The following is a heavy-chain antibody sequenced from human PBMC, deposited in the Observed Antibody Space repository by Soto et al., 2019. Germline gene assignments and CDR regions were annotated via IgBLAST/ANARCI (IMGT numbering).Heavy chain of an antibody. CDR1: GYTFTSYD. V-gene: IGHV1-8*01. J-gene: IGHJ6*02. CDR2: MNPNSGNT. CDR3: ARVTAAAEIYGMDV. Sequence: ASVKVSCKASGYTFTSYDINWVRQATGQGLEWMGWMNPNSGNTGYAQKFQGRVTMTRNTSISTAYIELSSLRSEDTAVYYCARVTAAAEIYGMDVWGQGTTVTVS. D-gene: IGHD6-13*01.